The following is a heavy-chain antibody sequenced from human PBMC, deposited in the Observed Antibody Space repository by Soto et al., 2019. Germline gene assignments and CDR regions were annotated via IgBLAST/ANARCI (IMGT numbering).Heavy chain of an antibody. J-gene: IGHJ6*02. CDR1: GCSISSYY. CDR2: IYTSGST. Sequence: KPXETLSLTCTVSGCSISSYYWSWIRQPAGKGLEWIGRIYTSGSTNYNPSLKSRVTMSVDTSKNQFSLKLSSVTAADTAVYYCARGGSSSWYPDYYYYYGMDVWGQGTTVTVSS. CDR3: ARGGSSSWYPDYYYYYGMDV. V-gene: IGHV4-4*07. D-gene: IGHD6-13*01.